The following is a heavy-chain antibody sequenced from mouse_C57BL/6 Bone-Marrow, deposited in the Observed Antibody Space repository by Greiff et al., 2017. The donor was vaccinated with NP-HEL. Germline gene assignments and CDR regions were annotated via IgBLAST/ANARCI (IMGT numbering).Heavy chain of an antibody. J-gene: IGHJ3*01. CDR1: GYTFTSYW. Sequence: QVQLQQSGAELVKPGASVKMSCKASGYTFTSYWITWVKQRPGQGLEWIGDIYPGSGSTNYNEKFKSKATLTVDPSSSTAYMQLSSLTSEYSAGYYFARDMGLRRFAYWGQGTLVTVSA. CDR2: IYPGSGST. CDR3: ARDMGLRRFAY. V-gene: IGHV1-55*01. D-gene: IGHD2-4*01.